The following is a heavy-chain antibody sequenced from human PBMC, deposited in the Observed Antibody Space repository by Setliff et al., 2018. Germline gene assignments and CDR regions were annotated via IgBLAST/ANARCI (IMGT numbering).Heavy chain of an antibody. CDR1: GYTFTSYG. J-gene: IGHJ4*02. CDR2: ISAYNGNT. D-gene: IGHD3-22*01. CDR3: ARDRSGAGDYYDSSGYYDY. V-gene: IGHV1-18*01. Sequence: ASVKVSCKASGYTFTSYGISWVRQAPGQGLEWMGWISAYNGNTNYAQKLQGRVTMTTGTSTSTAYMELRSLRSDDTAVYYCARDRSGAGDYYDSSGYYDYWGQGTLVTVS.